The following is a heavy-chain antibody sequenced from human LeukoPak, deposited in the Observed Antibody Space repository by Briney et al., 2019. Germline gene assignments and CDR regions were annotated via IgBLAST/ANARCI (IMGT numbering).Heavy chain of an antibody. V-gene: IGHV3-7*03. Sequence: GGSLRLSCAASGFTFSSYWMSWVRQAPGKGLEWVANIKQDGSEKYYVDSVKGRSTISRDNAKNSLYLQMNSLRAEDTAVYYCARDLTMVRGLTYYGMDVWGKGTTVTVSS. J-gene: IGHJ6*04. CDR1: GFTFSSYW. D-gene: IGHD3-10*01. CDR3: ARDLTMVRGLTYYGMDV. CDR2: IKQDGSEK.